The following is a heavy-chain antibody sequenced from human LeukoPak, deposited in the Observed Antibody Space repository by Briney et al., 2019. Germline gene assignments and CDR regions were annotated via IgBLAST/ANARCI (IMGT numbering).Heavy chain of an antibody. Sequence: PGGSLRLSCAASGFTVSSNYMSWVRQAPGKGLEWVSITYSDDSTNYADSVKGRFTISRDNSKNTLSLQMNSLRVEDTAVYYCARKNQLFNAAFDIWGQGTVVTVSS. CDR2: TYSDDST. J-gene: IGHJ3*02. D-gene: IGHD2-2*01. CDR1: GFTVSSNY. V-gene: IGHV3-53*01. CDR3: ARKNQLFNAAFDI.